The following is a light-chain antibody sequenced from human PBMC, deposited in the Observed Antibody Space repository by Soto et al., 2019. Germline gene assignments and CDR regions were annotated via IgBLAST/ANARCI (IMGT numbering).Light chain of an antibody. CDR2: DAA. J-gene: IGKJ1*01. V-gene: IGKV1-5*01. Sequence: DIQLTHSPSTLSSSGVDIVTITCRASYTIHTWLAWYQQKPGKPPQLLIYDAASLQSGVPSTFSGSGSGTEFTLTINRLQPDDFATYYCQQYSTYPWTFGQGTKVDI. CDR1: YTIHTW. CDR3: QQYSTYPWT.